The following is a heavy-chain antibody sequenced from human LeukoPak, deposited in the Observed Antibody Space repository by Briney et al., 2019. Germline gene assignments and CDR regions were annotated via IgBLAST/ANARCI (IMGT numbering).Heavy chain of an antibody. Sequence: GGSLRLSCAASGFTFNTYTMNWVRQAPGKGLEWVSYISGSSGITDYADSVKGRFTISRDNSKNTLYLQMNNLRVEDTAVYYCAKGRTSGWYIFDYWGQGTLVTVSS. D-gene: IGHD6-19*01. V-gene: IGHV3-48*01. J-gene: IGHJ4*02. CDR1: GFTFNTYT. CDR3: AKGRTSGWYIFDY. CDR2: ISGSSGIT.